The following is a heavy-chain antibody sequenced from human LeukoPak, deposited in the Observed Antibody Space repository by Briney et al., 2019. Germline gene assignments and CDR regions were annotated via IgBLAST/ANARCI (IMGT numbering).Heavy chain of an antibody. Sequence: PGGPLRLSCAASGFTFSSSAMHWVRQAPGKGLEWVAVISVYESHKYYADSVKGRFTLSRDNSKNTLYLQMNSLTTEDTAVYYCAKDQGTGFSDFDYWGQGTLVTVSS. CDR3: AKDQGTGFSDFDY. D-gene: IGHD6-19*01. CDR2: ISVYESHK. CDR1: GFTFSSSA. V-gene: IGHV3-30*18. J-gene: IGHJ4*02.